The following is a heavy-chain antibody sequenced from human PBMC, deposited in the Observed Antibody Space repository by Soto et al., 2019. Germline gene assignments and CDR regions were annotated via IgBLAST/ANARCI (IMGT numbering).Heavy chain of an antibody. Sequence: PSETLSLTCTVSGGSISSSSYYWGWIRQPPGKGLEWIGSIYYSGSTYYNPSLKSRVTISVDTSKNQFSLKLSSVTAADTAVYYCARRAWLDVYYYYMDVWGKGTTVTVSS. V-gene: IGHV4-39*01. D-gene: IGHD3-22*01. CDR1: GGSISSSSYY. CDR3: ARRAWLDVYYYYMDV. J-gene: IGHJ6*03. CDR2: IYYSGST.